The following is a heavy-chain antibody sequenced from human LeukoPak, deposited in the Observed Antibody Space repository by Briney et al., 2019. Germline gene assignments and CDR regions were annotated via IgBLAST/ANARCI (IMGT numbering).Heavy chain of an antibody. J-gene: IGHJ3*02. CDR1: GGSISSYY. Sequence: SETLSLTCTVSGGSISSYYWSWIRQPPGKGLEWIGYIYYSGSTNYNPSLKSRVTISVDTSKNQLSLKLSSVTAADTAVYYCARVIRAGSYAFDIWGQGTMVTVSS. CDR2: IYYSGST. D-gene: IGHD3-16*02. V-gene: IGHV4-59*01. CDR3: ARVIRAGSYAFDI.